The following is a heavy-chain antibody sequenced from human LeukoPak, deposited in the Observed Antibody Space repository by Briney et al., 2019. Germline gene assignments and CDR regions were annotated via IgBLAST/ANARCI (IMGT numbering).Heavy chain of an antibody. V-gene: IGHV4-34*01. D-gene: IGHD3-22*01. J-gene: IGHJ5*02. CDR1: GGSFSGYY. CDR2: INHSGST. CDR3: ARVPAQSYDSKRSGWFDP. Sequence: SETLSLTCAVYGGSFSGYYWSWIRQPPGKGLEWIGEINHSGSTNYNPSLKSRVTISVDTSKNQFSLKLSSVTAADTAVYYCARVPAQSYDSKRSGWFDPWGQGTLVTVSS.